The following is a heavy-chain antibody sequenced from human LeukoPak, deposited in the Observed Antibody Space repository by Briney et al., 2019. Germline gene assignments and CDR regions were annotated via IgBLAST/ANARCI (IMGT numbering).Heavy chain of an antibody. CDR3: ARSYGSGRPAHYYGMDV. Sequence: GESLKISCKGSGYSFTSYWIGWVRQMPGKGLEWMGIIYPADSDTRYSPSFQGQVTISADKSISTAYLQWSSLKASDTAMYYCARSYGSGRPAHYYGMDVWGQGTTVTVSS. D-gene: IGHD3-10*01. CDR1: GYSFTSYW. CDR2: IYPADSDT. V-gene: IGHV5-51*01. J-gene: IGHJ6*02.